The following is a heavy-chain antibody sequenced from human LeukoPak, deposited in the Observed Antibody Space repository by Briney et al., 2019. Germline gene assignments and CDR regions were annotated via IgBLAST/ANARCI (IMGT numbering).Heavy chain of an antibody. CDR3: AKDREYCGGDSPGLYYYYGMDV. J-gene: IGHJ6*02. CDR2: ITYDGSNK. D-gene: IGHD2-21*02. V-gene: IGHV3-30*18. CDR1: GFTFSSYG. Sequence: PGGSLRLSCAASGFTFSSYGMHWVRKAPGKGLEWVAVITYDGSNKYYADSVKGRFTISRDYSKKTLYLEMKSMRGEDTAVYYCAKDREYCGGDSPGLYYYYGMDVWGQGTTVTVSS.